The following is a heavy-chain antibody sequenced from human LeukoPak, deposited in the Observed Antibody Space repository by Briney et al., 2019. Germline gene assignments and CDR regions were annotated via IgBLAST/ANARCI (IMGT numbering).Heavy chain of an antibody. CDR3: ARDPVEWELLLDY. CDR1: GFTFSSYW. Sequence: GGSLRLSCAASGFTFSSYWMGWVRQAPGKRLEWVANMNIDGSEKYYADSAKGRFTISRDNARNSVYLQMSSLRVEDTAVYYCARDPVEWELLLDYWGQRTLVTVSS. V-gene: IGHV3-7*01. D-gene: IGHD1-26*01. J-gene: IGHJ4*02. CDR2: MNIDGSEK.